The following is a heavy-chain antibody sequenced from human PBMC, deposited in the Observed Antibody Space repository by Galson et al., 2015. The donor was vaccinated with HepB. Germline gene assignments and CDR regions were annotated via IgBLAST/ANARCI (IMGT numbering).Heavy chain of an antibody. D-gene: IGHD6-19*01. CDR2: ISGSGGST. Sequence: SLRLSCAASGFTFNSYAMSWVRQAPGRGLEWVSTISGSGGSTYHADSVKGRFTISRDNSKNTLYLQMNSLGAEDTAVYYCAKETRGSGCRGPDYWGQGTLVTGSS. CDR1: GFTFNSYA. J-gene: IGHJ4*02. CDR3: AKETRGSGCRGPDY. V-gene: IGHV3-23*01.